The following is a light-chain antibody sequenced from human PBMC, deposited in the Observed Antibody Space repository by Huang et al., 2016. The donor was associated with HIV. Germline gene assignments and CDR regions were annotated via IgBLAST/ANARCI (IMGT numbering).Light chain of an antibody. CDR1: LSVSPN. CDR3: QQYDNWPLT. Sequence: ERVMTQSPATVSLSPGERATLSCRASLSVSPNLAWYQQRPGQAPRLLIYGASTRATDIPARFSGGGSGAEFTLTISSLQSEDFAVYYCQQYDNWPLTFGGGTKVQIK. CDR2: GAS. V-gene: IGKV3-15*01. J-gene: IGKJ4*01.